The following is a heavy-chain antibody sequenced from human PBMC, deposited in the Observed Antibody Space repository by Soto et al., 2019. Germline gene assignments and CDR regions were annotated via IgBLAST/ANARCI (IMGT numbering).Heavy chain of an antibody. CDR1: GYTFTSYA. V-gene: IGHV1-3*05. CDR2: INAGNGNT. CDR3: ARDYDISGYPRYYFDY. D-gene: IGHD3-22*01. J-gene: IGHJ4*02. Sequence: QVQIVQSGAEEKKPGASVKVSCKASGYTFTSYAMHWVRHAPGQRLEWRGWINAGNGNTKYSQKFQGRVTITRDTSASTAYMELSSLRSEDTAVYYCARDYDISGYPRYYFDYWGQGTLVTVSS.